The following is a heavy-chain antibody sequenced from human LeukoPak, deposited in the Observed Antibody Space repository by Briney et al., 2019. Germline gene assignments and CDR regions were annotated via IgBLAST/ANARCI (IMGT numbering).Heavy chain of an antibody. D-gene: IGHD3-9*01. CDR3: AKWGDYDILTGYYVSDF. V-gene: IGHV3-23*01. CDR1: GFIFRNYA. CDR2: ITGSGVTT. Sequence: PGGSLRLSCAASGFIFRNYAMSWVRQAPGKGLEWVSAITGSGVTTYYADSAKGRFTISRDNSKNTLYVEMNTLRAEDTAVYYCAKWGDYDILTGYYVSDFWGQGTLVTVSS. J-gene: IGHJ4*02.